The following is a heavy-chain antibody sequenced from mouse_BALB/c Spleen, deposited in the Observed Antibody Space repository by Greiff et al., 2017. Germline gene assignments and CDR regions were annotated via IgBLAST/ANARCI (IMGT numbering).Heavy chain of an antibody. J-gene: IGHJ4*01. CDR3: VRGRGYYGSSAYAMDY. V-gene: IGHV10-1*02. Sequence: EVKLVESGGGLVQPKGSLKLSCAASGFTFNTYAMNWVRQAPGKGLEWVARIRSKSNNYATYYADSVKDRFTISRDDSQSMLYLQMNNLKTEDTAMYYCVRGRGYYGSSAYAMDYWGQGTSVTVSS. CDR1: GFTFNTYA. D-gene: IGHD1-1*01. CDR2: IRSKSNNYAT.